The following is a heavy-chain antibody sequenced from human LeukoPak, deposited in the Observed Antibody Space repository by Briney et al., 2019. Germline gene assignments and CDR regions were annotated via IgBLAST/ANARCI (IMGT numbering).Heavy chain of an antibody. V-gene: IGHV1-8*01. J-gene: IGHJ5*02. CDR1: GYTFTSYD. D-gene: IGHD1-14*01. CDR3: ARGGTARFDP. Sequence: PWASVQVSCKASGYTFTSYDINWVRQATGQWLEWMGWMNPNSGNTGYAQKFQGRVTMTRNTSISTAYMQLSSLRSEDTAVYYCARGGTARFDPWGQGTLVTVSS. CDR2: MNPNSGNT.